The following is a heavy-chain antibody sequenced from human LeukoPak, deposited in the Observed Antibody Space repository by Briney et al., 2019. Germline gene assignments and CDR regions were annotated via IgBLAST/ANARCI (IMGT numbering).Heavy chain of an antibody. J-gene: IGHJ4*02. Sequence: GSLRLSCAASGFTFSGFSMSWVRQSPTKGLEWVANIKQDGGEEYYVDSVKGRFTISRDNAKNSLSLQMNNLRVEDTAVYYCARAGSHWHYVYWGQGTVVTVSS. D-gene: IGHD3-10*01. CDR2: IKQDGGEE. CDR3: ARAGSHWHYVY. CDR1: GFTFSGFS. V-gene: IGHV3-7*01.